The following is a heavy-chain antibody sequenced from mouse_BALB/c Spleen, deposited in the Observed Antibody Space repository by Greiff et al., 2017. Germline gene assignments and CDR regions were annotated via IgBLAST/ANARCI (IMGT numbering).Heavy chain of an antibody. V-gene: IGHV1-69*01. J-gene: IGHJ4*01. D-gene: IGHD1-1*01. CDR1: GYTFTDYW. CDR2: IDTSDSYT. CDR3: ARRDYYGSRGDAMDY. Sequence: QVQLQQPGAELVMPGASVKMSCKASGYTFTDYWMHSVKQRPGQGLEWIGAIDTSDSYTSYNQKFKGKATLTVDESSSTAYMQLSSLTSEDSAVYYCARRDYYGSRGDAMDYWGQGTSVTVSS.